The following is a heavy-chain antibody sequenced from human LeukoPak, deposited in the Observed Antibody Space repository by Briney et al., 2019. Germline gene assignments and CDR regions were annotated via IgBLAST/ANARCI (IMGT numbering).Heavy chain of an antibody. Sequence: GGSLRLSCAASGFTVSSNYMSWVRQAPGKGLEWVSVIYSGGSTYYADSVKGRYTISRDNSKNTLYLQMNSLRAEDTAVYYCARARAGAGTFFFDYWGQGTLVTVSS. J-gene: IGHJ4*02. CDR3: ARARAGAGTFFFDY. CDR1: GFTVSSNY. V-gene: IGHV3-53*01. CDR2: IYSGGST. D-gene: IGHD6-13*01.